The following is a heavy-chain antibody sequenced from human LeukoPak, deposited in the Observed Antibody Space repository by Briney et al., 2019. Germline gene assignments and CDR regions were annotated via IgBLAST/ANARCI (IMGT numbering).Heavy chain of an antibody. V-gene: IGHV3-23*01. CDR1: GFTFSSYE. Sequence: GGSLRLSCAASGFTFSSYEMNWVRQAPGKGLEWVSAISGSGGSTYYADSVKGRFTISRDNSKNTLYLQMNSLRAEDTAVYYCAKDTDPYYYGSGSWGQGTLVTVSS. J-gene: IGHJ4*02. CDR3: AKDTDPYYYGSGS. D-gene: IGHD3-10*01. CDR2: ISGSGGST.